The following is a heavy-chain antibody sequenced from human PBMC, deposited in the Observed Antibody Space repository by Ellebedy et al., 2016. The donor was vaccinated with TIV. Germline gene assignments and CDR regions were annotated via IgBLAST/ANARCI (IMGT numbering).Heavy chain of an antibody. D-gene: IGHD1-14*01. CDR2: IYYSGST. CDR3: AKPRSSGGEPYPLLWFDP. Sequence: MPSETLSLTCTVSGGSISSSSYYWGWIRQPPGKGLEWIGSIYYSGSTYYNPSLKSRVTISVDTSKNQFSLKLSSVTAADTAVYYCAKPRSSGGEPYPLLWFDPWGQGTLVTVSS. J-gene: IGHJ5*02. V-gene: IGHV4-39*01. CDR1: GGSISSSSYY.